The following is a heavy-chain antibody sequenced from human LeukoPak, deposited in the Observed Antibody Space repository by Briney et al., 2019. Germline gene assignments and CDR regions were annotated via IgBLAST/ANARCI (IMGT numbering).Heavy chain of an antibody. CDR3: AKDSSGYYVY. Sequence: PGGSLRLSCAASEFTFTSYAMSWVRQAPGKGLEWVSAISGSGGSTNYADSVRGRFTISRDNSMNTLYLQMNSLRAEDTAVYYCAKDSSGYYVYWGQGTLVTVSS. CDR1: EFTFTSYA. J-gene: IGHJ4*02. D-gene: IGHD3-22*01. V-gene: IGHV3-23*01. CDR2: ISGSGGST.